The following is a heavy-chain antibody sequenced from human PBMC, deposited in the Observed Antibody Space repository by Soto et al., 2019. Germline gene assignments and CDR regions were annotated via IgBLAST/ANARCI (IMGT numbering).Heavy chain of an antibody. CDR1: GGTFSNYA. CDR2: IISIVGTG. Sequence: QVQLVQSGDEVRKPGSSVTVSCKASGGTFSNYAISWARQAPGQGLEWMGGIISIVGTGSNAEEFKGRVSITADNPTTTAYMELSSLRFEDTAVYYCARVVILVPTASTHYYYHIDVWGPWTTVTVSS. V-gene: IGHV1-69*06. J-gene: IGHJ6*02. CDR3: ARVVILVPTASTHYYYHIDV. D-gene: IGHD2-2*01.